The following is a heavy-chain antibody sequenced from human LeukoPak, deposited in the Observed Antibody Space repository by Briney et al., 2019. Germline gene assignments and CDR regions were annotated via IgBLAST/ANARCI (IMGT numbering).Heavy chain of an antibody. J-gene: IGHJ4*02. CDR2: ISAYNGNT. D-gene: IGHD4-17*01. Sequence: ASVKVSCKASGYTFTSYGISWVRQAPGRGLEWMGWISAYNGNTNYAQKLQGRVTMTTDTSTSTAYMELRSLRSDDTAVYYCARVRGSTVTTSREFYFDYWGQGTLVTVSS. CDR3: ARVRGSTVTTSREFYFDY. V-gene: IGHV1-18*04. CDR1: GYTFTSYG.